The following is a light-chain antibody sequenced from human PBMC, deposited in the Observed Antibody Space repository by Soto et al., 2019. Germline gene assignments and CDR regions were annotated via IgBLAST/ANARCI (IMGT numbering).Light chain of an antibody. CDR2: DAS. Sequence: DIQMTQSPSTLSASIGDRVTITCRASQNINNWIAWYQQKPGKGPKFLIYDASTLESGVPSRFSGSGFGTEFSLTISSLQPDDFGSYYCQHMRTFGQGTKVDSK. J-gene: IGKJ1*01. V-gene: IGKV1-5*01. CDR3: QHMRT. CDR1: QNINNW.